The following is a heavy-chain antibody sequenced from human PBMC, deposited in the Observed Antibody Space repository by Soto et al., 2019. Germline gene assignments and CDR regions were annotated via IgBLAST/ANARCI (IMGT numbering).Heavy chain of an antibody. J-gene: IGHJ4*02. V-gene: IGHV1-18*01. CDR3: VRDSAGSSANWDFDY. Sequence: QVQLVQSGGEVTKPGASVQVSCKASGYTFNNHGISWVRQAAGRGLEWIGWISAYNGNTNYAQTLQGRVTMTTDTSTSNSYMELRSLRSDDTAVYYCVRDSAGSSANWDFDYWGQGTLVTVSS. CDR2: ISAYNGNT. D-gene: IGHD1-26*01. CDR1: GYTFNNHG.